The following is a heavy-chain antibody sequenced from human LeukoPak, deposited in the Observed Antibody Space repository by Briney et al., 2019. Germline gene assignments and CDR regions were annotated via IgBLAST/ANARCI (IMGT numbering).Heavy chain of an antibody. V-gene: IGHV3-23*01. CDR2: INGRGDNT. D-gene: IGHD2/OR15-2a*01. CDR3: AKDRVSPGFNWFDP. J-gene: IGHJ5*02. CDR1: GVIISSYA. Sequence: GGSLRLSCAASGVIISSYAMSWVRQAPGKGPEWVSAINGRGDNTYYADFVKGRFTISRDNSKSTVYLQMNSLRTEDTAVYYCAKDRVSPGFNWFDPWGQGTLVTVSS.